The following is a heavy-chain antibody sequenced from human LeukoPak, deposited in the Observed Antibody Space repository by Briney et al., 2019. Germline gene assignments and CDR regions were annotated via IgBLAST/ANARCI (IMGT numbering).Heavy chain of an antibody. CDR3: ARAARQGFTMIVVPFFYFDL. J-gene: IGHJ2*01. Sequence: SETLSLTCSVSGGSISSSGYSWGWIRQPPGKGLEWIGIISYRGSTYYNPSLKSRVTISEDTSKNQFSLKLSSVTAADAAVYYCARAARQGFTMIVVPFFYFDLWGRGTLVTVSS. D-gene: IGHD3-22*01. V-gene: IGHV4-39*07. CDR1: GGSISSSGYS. CDR2: ISYRGST.